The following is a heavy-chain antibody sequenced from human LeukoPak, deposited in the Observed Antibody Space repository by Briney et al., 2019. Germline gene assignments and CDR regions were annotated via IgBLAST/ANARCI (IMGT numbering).Heavy chain of an antibody. CDR2: IIPIFDTA. CDR3: AIFVCLGELSLWNYFDY. CDR1: GGTFSSYV. J-gene: IGHJ4*02. V-gene: IGHV1-69*05. D-gene: IGHD3-16*02. Sequence: SVKVSCKASGGTFSSYVVSWVRQAPGQGLEWMGGIIPIFDTANSAQKFQGRVTITTDESTSTAHMELSSLRSQDTAVYYCAIFVCLGELSLWNYFDYWGQGTLVTVSS.